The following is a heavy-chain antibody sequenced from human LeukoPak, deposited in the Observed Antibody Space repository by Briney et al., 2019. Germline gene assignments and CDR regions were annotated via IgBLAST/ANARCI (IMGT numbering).Heavy chain of an antibody. CDR2: IIPIFGTA. V-gene: IGHV1-69*05. Sequence: VKVXXXXSGGTFSSYAMSWXRQAPGQGLXXMGXIIPIFGTANYAQKFQGRVTITTDGSTSTAYMELSSLRSEDTAVYYCAREGIVVVPAARGAFDIWGQGTMVTVSS. CDR1: GGTFSSYA. J-gene: IGHJ3*02. D-gene: IGHD2-2*01. CDR3: AREGIVVVPAARGAFDI.